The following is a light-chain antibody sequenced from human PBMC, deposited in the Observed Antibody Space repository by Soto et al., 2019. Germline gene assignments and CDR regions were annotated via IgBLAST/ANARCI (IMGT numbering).Light chain of an antibody. V-gene: IGKV1-5*03. Sequence: DIQMTQYPSTLSVSVGGRVTITCRASQTISSWLAWYQQKPGKAPKLLIYKASTLKSGVPPRLRGSGYGTELTITISSMQPDDFATYYCQHYNSYSEAFGHGTKVDIK. J-gene: IGKJ1*01. CDR1: QTISSW. CDR3: QHYNSYSEA. CDR2: KAS.